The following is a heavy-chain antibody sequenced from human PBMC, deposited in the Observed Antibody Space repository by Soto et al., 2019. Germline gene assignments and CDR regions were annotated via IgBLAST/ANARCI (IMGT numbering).Heavy chain of an antibody. D-gene: IGHD3-10*01. J-gene: IGHJ5*02. CDR2: ISSNSAYM. CDR1: GFTFRSFT. CDR3: TGDASRDSRARGWFDP. V-gene: IGHV3-21*01. Sequence: PGGSLRLSCAASGFTFRSFTMNWVRQAPWKGLEWVSTISSNSAYMYYTDALRGRFTISRDNAKNSLHLQMNSLRAEDTAVYYCTGDASRDSRARGWFDPWGPGTLVPVSS.